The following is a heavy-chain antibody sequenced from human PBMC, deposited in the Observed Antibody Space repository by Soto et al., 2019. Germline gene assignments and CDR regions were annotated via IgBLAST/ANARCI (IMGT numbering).Heavy chain of an antibody. CDR2: IHHSGST. J-gene: IGHJ4*02. V-gene: IGHV4-4*02. CDR1: GGSISSSNW. D-gene: IGHD5-12*01. CDR3: ARAPPSLGHSGYDAKGGYFDY. Sequence: QVQLQESGPGLVKPSGTLSLTCTVTGGSISSSNWWSWVRQPPGKGPEWIGEIHHSGSTNKNPSLKSRVTISADKSKNQFSLTLRSVTAADTAVYYCARAPPSLGHSGYDAKGGYFDYWGQGTLVAVSS.